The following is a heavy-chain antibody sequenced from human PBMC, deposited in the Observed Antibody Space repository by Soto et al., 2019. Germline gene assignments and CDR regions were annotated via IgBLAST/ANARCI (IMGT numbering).Heavy chain of an antibody. CDR3: AKTIGYCTSANCYAWMDY. V-gene: IGHV3-30*18. CDR2: ISYDGTKK. D-gene: IGHD2-2*01. CDR1: GFTFSSYA. Sequence: PGGSLRLSCAASGFTFSSYAMHWVRQAPGKGLERVTTISYDGTKKYSADSVKGRFTISRDNSKNTLYLQMNSLKPQDTAVYYCAKTIGYCTSANCYAWMDYWGLGTLVTVSS. J-gene: IGHJ4*02.